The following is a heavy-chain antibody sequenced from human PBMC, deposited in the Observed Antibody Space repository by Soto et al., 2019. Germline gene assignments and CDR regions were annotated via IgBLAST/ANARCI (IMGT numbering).Heavy chain of an antibody. J-gene: IGHJ5*01. CDR1: GFTFSSYA. Sequence: EVQLSESGGGLVQPGGSLRLSCAASGFTFSSYAMSWVRQAPGKGLEWVSGISGSGSSTYYADSVKGRFTISSDNSKKTLYLQMNRLRAEDTTIYYCEKYPKHSIRFNWFDSWRQGTLVTVSS. V-gene: IGHV3-23*01. CDR3: EKYPKHSIRFNWFDS. D-gene: IGHD3-3*02. CDR2: ISGSGSST.